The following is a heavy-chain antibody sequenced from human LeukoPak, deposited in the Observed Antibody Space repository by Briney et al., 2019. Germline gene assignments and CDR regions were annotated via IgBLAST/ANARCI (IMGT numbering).Heavy chain of an antibody. CDR3: AKGLSGGYDLN. V-gene: IGHV3-21*01. J-gene: IGHJ4*02. CDR2: ISSSSSYT. Sequence: PGGSLRLSCAASGFTFTSYSMNWVRQAPGKGLEWVSSISSSSSYTYYADSVKGRFTISRDNSKNTLYLQMNSLRAEDTAVYYCAKGLSGGYDLNWGQGTLVTVSS. CDR1: GFTFTSYS. D-gene: IGHD5-12*01.